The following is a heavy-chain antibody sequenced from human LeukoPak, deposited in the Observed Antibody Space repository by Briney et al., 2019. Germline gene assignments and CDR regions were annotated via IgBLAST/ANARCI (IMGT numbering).Heavy chain of an antibody. J-gene: IGHJ4*02. D-gene: IGHD3/OR15-3a*01. CDR2: IKSDGSST. CDR3: ARGTGNYYGY. V-gene: IGHV3-74*01. Sequence: PGGSLRLSCAASGFTFSHAWMTWVRQAPGKGLVWVSRIKSDGSSTSYADSVKGRFTITRDSAKNTLYLQMNSLRAEDTAVYYCARGTGNYYGYWGQGTLVTVSS. CDR1: GFTFSHAW.